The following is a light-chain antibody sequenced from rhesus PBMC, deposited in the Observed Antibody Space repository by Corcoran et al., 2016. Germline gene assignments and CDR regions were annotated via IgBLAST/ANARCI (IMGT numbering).Light chain of an antibody. CDR2: YAS. CDR3: QPHDSYPRT. CDR1: QGITKF. J-gene: IGKJ1*01. Sequence: DIQMTQSPSSLSASVGETVTITCEASQGITKFLAWYQQKPGRAPTLLIFYASTLESGVPSRCSGIGSGTDFALTIRSLQPEDFATYYCQPHDSYPRTFAQGAKVEIK. V-gene: IGKV1S14*01.